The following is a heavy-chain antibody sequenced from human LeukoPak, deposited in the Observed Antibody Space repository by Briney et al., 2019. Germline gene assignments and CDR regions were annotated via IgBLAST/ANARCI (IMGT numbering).Heavy chain of an antibody. CDR2: FYPEDGET. D-gene: IGHD3-9*01. CDR1: GYTLTELP. J-gene: IGHJ4*02. CDR3: ATPKYYDILTGYYK. Sequence: ASVKVSCKVSGYTLTELPMHWVRQAPGKGLEWMGGFYPEDGETIYSQKFQGRVTMTEDTSTDTAYMELSSLRSEDTAVYYCATPKYYDILTGYYKWGQGTLVTVSS. V-gene: IGHV1-24*01.